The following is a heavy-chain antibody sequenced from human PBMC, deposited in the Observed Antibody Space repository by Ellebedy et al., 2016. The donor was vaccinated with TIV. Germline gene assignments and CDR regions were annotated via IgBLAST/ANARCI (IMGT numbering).Heavy chain of an antibody. CDR1: GFTFSSYS. CDR3: AAVWAAAGHYYFDY. D-gene: IGHD6-13*01. CDR2: ISSSSSTI. J-gene: IGHJ4*02. Sequence: GESLKISCAASGFTFSSYSMNWVRQAPGKGLEWVSYISSSSSTIYYADSVKGRFTISRDNAKNSLYLQMNSLRAEDTAVYYCAAVWAAAGHYYFDYWGQGTLVTVSS. V-gene: IGHV3-48*04.